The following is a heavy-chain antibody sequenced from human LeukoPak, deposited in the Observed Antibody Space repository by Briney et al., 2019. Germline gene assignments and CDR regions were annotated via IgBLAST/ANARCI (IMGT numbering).Heavy chain of an antibody. CDR3: ARAELLWFGEYHNWFDP. D-gene: IGHD3-10*01. V-gene: IGHV4-34*01. J-gene: IGHJ5*02. CDR1: GGSFSGYY. CDR2: INHSGST. Sequence: SETLSLTCAVYGGSFSGYYWSWIRQPPGKGLEWIGEINHSGSTSYNPSLKSRVTISVDTSKNQFSLKLSSVTAADTAVYYCARAELLWFGEYHNWFDPWGQGTLVTVSS.